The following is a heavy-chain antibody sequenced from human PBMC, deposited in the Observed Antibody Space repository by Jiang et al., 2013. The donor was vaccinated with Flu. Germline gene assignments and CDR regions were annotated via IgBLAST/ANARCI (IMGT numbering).Heavy chain of an antibody. V-gene: IGHV3-23*04. D-gene: IGHD3-3*01. J-gene: IGHJ4*02. Sequence: VQLVESGGGVVQPGGSLRLSCAASGFIFRNYAMTWVRQAPGKGLEWVSTISGVSTSIFYADSVKGRFVISRDNSRDTVYLQMNSLRAEDTAVYFCVKDSLPPKYSFEWSGGPRTLVAVSS. CDR1: GFIFRNYA. CDR2: ISGVSTSI. CDR3: VKDSLPPKYSFEWS.